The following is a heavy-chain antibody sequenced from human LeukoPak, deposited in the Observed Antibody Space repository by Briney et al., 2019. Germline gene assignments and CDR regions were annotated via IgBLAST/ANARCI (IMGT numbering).Heavy chain of an antibody. J-gene: IGHJ3*02. CDR3: ARPYGSGHDAFDI. CDR1: GDSFTTHW. D-gene: IGHD3-10*01. Sequence: GESLKISFQASGDSFTTHWIAWVRQMPGKGLDWMGIIYLDASDTRYSPSFQGQVTISAEKSIRTAYLQWSSLKASDTAVYYCARPYGSGHDAFDIWGQGTMVTVSS. CDR2: IYLDASDT. V-gene: IGHV5-51*01.